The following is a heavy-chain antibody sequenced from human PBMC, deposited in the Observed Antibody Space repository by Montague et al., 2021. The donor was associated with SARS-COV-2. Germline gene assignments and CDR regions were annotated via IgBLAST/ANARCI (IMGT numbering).Heavy chain of an antibody. J-gene: IGHJ3*02. D-gene: IGHD2-2*01. Sequence: TLSLTCTVSGGSISSGGYYWSWIHQHPGKGLEWIGYIYYSGSTYYNPSLKSRVTISVDTSKNQFSLKLSSVTAADTAVYYCARATAGPAASFMGFPRPYDAFDIWGQGAMVTVSS. V-gene: IGHV4-31*03. CDR3: ARATAGPAASFMGFPRPYDAFDI. CDR2: IYYSGST. CDR1: GGSISSGGYY.